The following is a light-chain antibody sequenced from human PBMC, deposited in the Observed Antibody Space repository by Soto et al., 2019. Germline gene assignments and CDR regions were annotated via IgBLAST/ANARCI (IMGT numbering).Light chain of an antibody. J-gene: IGLJ2*01. Sequence: QSVLTQPASVSGSPGQSVTISCTGTSSDVGGSNYVSWYQQHPGKAPKLMIYDVSNRPSGVANRFSGSKSGNTASLTICGLQAEDEADYYCTSYTSSSTLVVFGGGTKLTVL. CDR3: TSYTSSSTLVV. V-gene: IGLV2-14*01. CDR2: DVS. CDR1: SSDVGGSNY.